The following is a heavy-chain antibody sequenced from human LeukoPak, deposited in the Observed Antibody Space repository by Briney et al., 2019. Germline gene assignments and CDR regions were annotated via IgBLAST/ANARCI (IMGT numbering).Heavy chain of an antibody. V-gene: IGHV4-59*08. CDR3: ARPVMPYYYDSSGYPPGAFDI. CDR1: GGSISSYY. Sequence: PSETLSLTCTVSGGSISSYYWSWIRQPPGKGLEWIGYIYYSGSTNCNPSLKSRVTISVDTSKNQFSLKLSSVTAADTAVYYCARPVMPYYYDSSGYPPGAFDIWGQGTMVTVSS. D-gene: IGHD3-22*01. J-gene: IGHJ3*02. CDR2: IYYSGST.